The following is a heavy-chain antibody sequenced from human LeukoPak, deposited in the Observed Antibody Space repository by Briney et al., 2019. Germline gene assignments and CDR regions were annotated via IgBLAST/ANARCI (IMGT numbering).Heavy chain of an antibody. D-gene: IGHD6-13*01. CDR2: ISGSGGST. J-gene: IGHJ4*02. Sequence: GGSLRLSCAASGSTFSGYAMSWVRQAPGKGLEWVSAISGSGGSTYYADSVKGRFAISRDNSKNTLYLQMNSLRAEDTAVYYCAKDYSTPGDYWGQGTLVTVSS. CDR3: AKDYSTPGDY. V-gene: IGHV3-23*01. CDR1: GSTFSGYA.